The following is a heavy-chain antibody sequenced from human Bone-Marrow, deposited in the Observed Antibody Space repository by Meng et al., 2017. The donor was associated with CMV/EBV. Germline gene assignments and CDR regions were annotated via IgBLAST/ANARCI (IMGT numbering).Heavy chain of an antibody. V-gene: IGHV1-8*01. D-gene: IGHD3-3*01. CDR3: ARARVLRFLEWLARSPPYNWFDP. Sequence: INWVRQATGQGLEWMGRMNPNSGNTGYAQKFQGRVTMTRNTSISTAYMELSSLRSEDTAVYYCARARVLRFLEWLARSPPYNWFDPWGQGTLVTVSS. J-gene: IGHJ5*02. CDR2: MNPNSGNT.